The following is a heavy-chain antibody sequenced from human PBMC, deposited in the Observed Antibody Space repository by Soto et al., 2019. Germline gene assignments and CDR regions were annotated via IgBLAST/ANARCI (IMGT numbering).Heavy chain of an antibody. Sequence: SVKVSCKASGFTFTSSAVQWVRQARGQRLEWIGWIVVGSGNTNYAQKFQERVTITRDMSTSTAYMELSSLRSEDTAVYYCAAPHPGGYYYGMDVWGQGTTVTVSS. CDR3: AAPHPGGYYYGMDV. V-gene: IGHV1-58*01. J-gene: IGHJ6*02. CDR1: GFTFTSSA. D-gene: IGHD3-10*01. CDR2: IVVGSGNT.